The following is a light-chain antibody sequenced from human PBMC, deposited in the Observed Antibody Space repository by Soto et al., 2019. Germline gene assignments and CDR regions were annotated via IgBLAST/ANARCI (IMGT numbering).Light chain of an antibody. CDR2: DVS. CDR3: SSYTSSSYTSSSTLYV. CDR1: SNDVGGYKY. V-gene: IGLV2-14*01. J-gene: IGLJ1*01. Sequence: QSALTQPASVSGSPGQSITISCTGTSNDVGGYKYVSWYQQYPGKAPKLMIYDVSNRPSGVSNRFSGSKSGNTASLTISGLQAEDGADYYCSSYTSSSYTSSSTLYVFGTGTKLTVL.